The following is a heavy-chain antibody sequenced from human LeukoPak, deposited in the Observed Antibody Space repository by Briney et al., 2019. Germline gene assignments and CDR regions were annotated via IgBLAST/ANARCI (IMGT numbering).Heavy chain of an antibody. CDR1: GGSISSSSYY. CDR2: IYYSGST. J-gene: IGHJ4*02. CDR3: ARADDYYDSSGYFDY. V-gene: IGHV4-39*07. D-gene: IGHD3-22*01. Sequence: SETLSLTCTVSGGSISSSSYYWGWIRQPPGKGLEWIGSIYYSGSTYYNPSLKSRVTISVDTSKNQFSLKLSSVTAADTAVYYCARADDYYDSSGYFDYWGQGILVTVSS.